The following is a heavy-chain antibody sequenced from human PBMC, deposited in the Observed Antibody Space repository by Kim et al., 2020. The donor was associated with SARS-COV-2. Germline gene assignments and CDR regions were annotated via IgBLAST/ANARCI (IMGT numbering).Heavy chain of an antibody. Sequence: GGSLRLSCSASGFTFSSYGMHWVRQAPGKGLEYVSTISSNGGSTYYADSVKGRFTISRDNSKNTLYLQMSSLRAEDTAVYYCVKPEGYFSSTSCRGFYYYRMHVWGQEPTLPLS. CDR3: VKPEGYFSSTSCRGFYYYRMHV. D-gene: IGHD2-2*01. J-gene: IGHJ6*02. V-gene: IGHV3-64D*06. CDR2: ISSNGGST. CDR1: GFTFSSYG.